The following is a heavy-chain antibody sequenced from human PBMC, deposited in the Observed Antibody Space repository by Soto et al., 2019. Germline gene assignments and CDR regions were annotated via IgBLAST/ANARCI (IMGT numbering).Heavy chain of an antibody. CDR1: GFTFSSYG. CDR2: ISYDGSNK. Sequence: GGSLRLSCAASGFTFSSYGMHWVRQAPGKGLEWVAVISYDGSNKYYADSVKGRFTISRDNSKNTLYLQMNSLRAEDTAVYYCAKDENRIQLWLIDYWGQGTLVTVSS. CDR3: AKDENRIQLWLIDY. V-gene: IGHV3-30*18. J-gene: IGHJ4*02. D-gene: IGHD5-18*01.